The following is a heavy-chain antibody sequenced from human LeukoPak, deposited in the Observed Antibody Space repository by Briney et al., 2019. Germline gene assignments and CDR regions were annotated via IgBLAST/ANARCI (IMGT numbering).Heavy chain of an antibody. J-gene: IGHJ4*02. CDR1: DGSINTSNW. V-gene: IGHV4-4*02. D-gene: IGHD6-19*01. CDR3: ASRSSGWFFDH. CDR2: MHHSGST. Sequence: PSETLSLTCAVSDGSINTSNWWNWVRQPPGKGLEWIGEMHHSGSTHYNPSLESRVTISVDKSKNLFSLMLSSVTAADTAVYYCASRSSGWFFDHWGQGTLLTVSS.